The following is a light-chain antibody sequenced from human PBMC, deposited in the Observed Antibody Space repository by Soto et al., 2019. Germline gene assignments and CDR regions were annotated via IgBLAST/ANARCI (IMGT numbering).Light chain of an antibody. CDR1: QSVSNNY. V-gene: IGKV3-20*01. Sequence: EIVLTQPPGTLSLSPGERATLSCRASQSVSNNYLAWYQQKPGQAPRLLIYGASNRATGIPDRFSGSGSGTYFTLTISRLEPEDVAVYYCQQYGSSGTFGQGTKVDIK. CDR2: GAS. CDR3: QQYGSSGT. J-gene: IGKJ1*01.